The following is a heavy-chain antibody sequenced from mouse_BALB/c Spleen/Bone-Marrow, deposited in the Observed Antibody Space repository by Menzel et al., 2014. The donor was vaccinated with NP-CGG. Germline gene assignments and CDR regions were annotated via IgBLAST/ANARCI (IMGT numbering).Heavy chain of an antibody. J-gene: IGHJ3*01. V-gene: IGHV5-6-3*01. CDR3: ARDHVVGY. CDR1: GFTFSTYG. Sequence: EVQLEESGGGLVQPGGSLKLSCAASGFTFSTYGVSWVRQNPGKRLELVASINNNGGNTYYPDSVKGRFTISRDNAKNTLYLQMSGLKSEDTAMYYCARDHVVGYWGQGTLVTVSA. CDR2: INNNGGNT.